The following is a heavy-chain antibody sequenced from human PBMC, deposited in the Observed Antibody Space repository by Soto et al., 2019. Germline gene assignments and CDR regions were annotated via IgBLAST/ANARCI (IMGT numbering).Heavy chain of an antibody. D-gene: IGHD3-3*02. Sequence: PSETLSLTCAVYGGSFSGYYWSWIRQPPGKGLEWIGEINHSGSTNYNPSLKSRVTISVDTSKNQFSLKLSSVTAADAAVYYCARSRHHFWSAPMPTYWGQGTLVTVSS. CDR1: GGSFSGYY. CDR3: ARSRHHFWSAPMPTY. V-gene: IGHV4-34*01. CDR2: INHSGST. J-gene: IGHJ4*02.